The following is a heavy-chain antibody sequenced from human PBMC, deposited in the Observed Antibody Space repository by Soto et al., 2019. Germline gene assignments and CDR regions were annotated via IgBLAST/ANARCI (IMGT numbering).Heavy chain of an antibody. CDR2: IYYSGST. J-gene: IGHJ3*02. D-gene: IGHD3-16*02. Sequence: SETLSLTCTVSGGSISSGDYYWSWIRQPPGKGLEWIGYIYYSGSTYYNPSLKSRVTISVDTSKNQFSLKLSSVTAADTAVYYCARSIMITFGGVIAQDTNAFDIWGQGTMVTVSS. CDR3: ARSIMITFGGVIAQDTNAFDI. CDR1: GGSISSGDYY. V-gene: IGHV4-30-4*01.